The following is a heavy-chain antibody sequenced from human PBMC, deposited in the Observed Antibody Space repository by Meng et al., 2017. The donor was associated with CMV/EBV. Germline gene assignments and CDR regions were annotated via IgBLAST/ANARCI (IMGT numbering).Heavy chain of an antibody. CDR1: GFTFDDYA. CDR3: AKDLSPYGGYFDY. V-gene: IGHV3-43D*03. D-gene: IGHD4/OR15-4a*01. CDR2: ISWDGGST. J-gene: IGHJ4*02. Sequence: ESLKISCAASGFTFDDYAMHWVRQAPGKGLEWVSLISWDGGSTYYADSVKGRFTISRDNSKNSLYLQMNSLRAEDTALYYCAKDLSPYGGYFDYWGQGTLVTVSS.